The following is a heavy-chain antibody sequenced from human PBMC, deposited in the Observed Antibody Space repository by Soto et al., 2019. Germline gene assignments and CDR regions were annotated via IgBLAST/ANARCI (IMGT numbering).Heavy chain of an antibody. D-gene: IGHD4-17*01. Sequence: SETLSLTCTVSGGSISSGGYYWSWILHHPGKGLEWIGYIYYSGSTYYNPSLKSRVTISVDTSKNQFSLKLSSVTAADTAVYYCARTYGDYVFDYWGQGTLVTVSS. CDR1: GGSISSGGYY. CDR3: ARTYGDYVFDY. J-gene: IGHJ4*02. CDR2: IYYSGST. V-gene: IGHV4-31*03.